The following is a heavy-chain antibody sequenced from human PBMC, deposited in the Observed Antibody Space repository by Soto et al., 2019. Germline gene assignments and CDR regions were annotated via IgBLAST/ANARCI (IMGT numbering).Heavy chain of an antibody. J-gene: IGHJ5*02. D-gene: IGHD6-19*01. CDR2: IYYSGST. CDR3: ARTHRSSGGCFDP. Sequence: WYTPSLTGTVSGASISSYDWSWFRKTPRTGLEWIGSIYYSGSTNYNPSLKSRVTISVDMSKNHFSLKLTSVTAADTAVYYCARTHRSSGGCFDPWGQGTLVTVSS. CDR1: GASISSYD. V-gene: IGHV4-59*01.